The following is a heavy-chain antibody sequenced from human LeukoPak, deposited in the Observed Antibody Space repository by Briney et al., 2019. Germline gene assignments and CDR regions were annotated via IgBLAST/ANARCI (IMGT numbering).Heavy chain of an antibody. Sequence: ASVRVSCKASGYTFTSYYMHWVRQAPGQGLEWMGIINPSGGSTSYAQKFQGRVTMTRDTSTSTVYMELSSLRSEDTAVYYCAKDFVTMVSYFDYWGQGTLVTVSS. V-gene: IGHV1-46*01. CDR3: AKDFVTMVSYFDY. CDR1: GYTFTSYY. J-gene: IGHJ4*02. CDR2: INPSGGST. D-gene: IGHD3-10*01.